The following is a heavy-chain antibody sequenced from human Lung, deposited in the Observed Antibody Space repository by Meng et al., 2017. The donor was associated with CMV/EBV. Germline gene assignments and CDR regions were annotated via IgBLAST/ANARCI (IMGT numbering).Heavy chain of an antibody. Sequence: SCAVSGININTYWMHWVRQDPGKGLVWLSRIYSDGISTRYADSVKGRFTISRDNTKNTLYLQMNGLRAEDTAVYYCAREPGRGAFDIWGQGTLVXVSS. CDR2: IYSDGIST. D-gene: IGHD3-10*01. CDR1: GININTYW. J-gene: IGHJ3*02. CDR3: AREPGRGAFDI. V-gene: IGHV3-74*01.